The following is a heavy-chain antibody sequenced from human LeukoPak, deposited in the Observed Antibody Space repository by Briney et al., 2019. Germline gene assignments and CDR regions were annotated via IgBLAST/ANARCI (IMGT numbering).Heavy chain of an antibody. CDR3: AREGPWYDGNTGNAFDI. Sequence: SVKVSCKASGGTFSSHGISWVRQAPGQGLEWMGRIIPIFDTSNYAQKFQGRVTITADESTSTAYMGLSSLRSEDTAVYYCAREGPWYDGNTGNAFDIWGQGAMVTVSS. V-gene: IGHV1-69*13. J-gene: IGHJ3*02. D-gene: IGHD4-23*01. CDR1: GGTFSSHG. CDR2: IIPIFDTS.